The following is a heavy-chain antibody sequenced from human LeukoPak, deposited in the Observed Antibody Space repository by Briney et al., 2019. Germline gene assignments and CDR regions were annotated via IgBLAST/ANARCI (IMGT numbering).Heavy chain of an antibody. V-gene: IGHV4-59*01. CDR2: IYCSSSGST. CDR1: GGSIISSY. Sequence: SETLSLTCTVSGGSIISSYWTWIRQPPGKGLECIGYIYCSSSGSTNYNPSLKSRVTISVDTSKNQFSLKLSSVTAADTAVYYCASYSSGYFDYWGQGTLVTVSS. J-gene: IGHJ4*02. D-gene: IGHD6-19*01. CDR3: ASYSSGYFDY.